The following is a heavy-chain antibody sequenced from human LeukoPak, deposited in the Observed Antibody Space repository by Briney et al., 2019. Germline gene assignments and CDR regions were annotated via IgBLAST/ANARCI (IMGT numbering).Heavy chain of an antibody. D-gene: IGHD3-10*01. CDR1: GFTFSSYE. CDR2: ISSSGANI. J-gene: IGHJ4*02. Sequence: GGSLRLSCAASGFTFSSYEMNWVRQAPGKGLEWVSYISSSGANIYYADSVKGRFTISRDNAQNSMYLQMNSLRVEDTAVYYCARARGVPSPSDYWGQGTLVTVSS. V-gene: IGHV3-48*03. CDR3: ARARGVPSPSDY.